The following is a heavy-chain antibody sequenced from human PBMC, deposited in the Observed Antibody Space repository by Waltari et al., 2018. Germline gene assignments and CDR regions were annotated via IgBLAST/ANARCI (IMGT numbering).Heavy chain of an antibody. CDR3: AREGFYYDSSGYYYHGWFDP. D-gene: IGHD3-22*01. CDR2: INPSGST. V-gene: IGHV4-34*01. Sequence: QVQLQQWGAGLLKPSETLSLTCAVYGGSFSGYYWSWIRQPPGKGLEWIGEINPSGSTNYNPSLKSRVTISVDTSKNQFSLKLSSVTAADTAVYYCAREGFYYDSSGYYYHGWFDPWGQGTLVTVSS. CDR1: GGSFSGYY. J-gene: IGHJ5*02.